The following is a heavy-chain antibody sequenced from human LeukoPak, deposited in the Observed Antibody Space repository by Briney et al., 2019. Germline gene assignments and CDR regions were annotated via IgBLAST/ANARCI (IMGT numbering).Heavy chain of an antibody. D-gene: IGHD1-26*01. Sequence: SVKVSCKASGGTFSSYAISWVRQAPGQGLEWMGGTIPIFGTANYAQKFQGRVTITTDESTSTAYMELSSLRSEDTAVYYCARENVLVGATPRSRWFDPWGQGTLVTVSS. J-gene: IGHJ5*02. CDR3: ARENVLVGATPRSRWFDP. CDR2: TIPIFGTA. CDR1: GGTFSSYA. V-gene: IGHV1-69*05.